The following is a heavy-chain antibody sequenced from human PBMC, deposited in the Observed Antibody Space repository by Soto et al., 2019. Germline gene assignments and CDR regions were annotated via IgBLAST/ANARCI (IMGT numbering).Heavy chain of an antibody. V-gene: IGHV3-74*01. D-gene: IGHD4-17*01. CDR1: GFTVSNNY. CDR3: ARGKRAPLTRYYYGMDV. J-gene: IGHJ6*02. CDR2: INSDGSST. Sequence: PGGSLRLSCAASGFTVSNNYMSWVRQAPGKGLEWVSRINSDGSSTSYADSVKGRFTISRDNAKNTLYLQMNSLRAEDTAVYYCARGKRAPLTRYYYGMDVWGQGPTVTVSS.